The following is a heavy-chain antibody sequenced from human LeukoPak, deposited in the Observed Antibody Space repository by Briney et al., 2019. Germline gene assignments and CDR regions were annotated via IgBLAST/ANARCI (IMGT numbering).Heavy chain of an antibody. V-gene: IGHV3-30*02. D-gene: IGHD3-10*01. J-gene: IGHJ4*02. CDR3: AKAIWVAATSSWFCLDY. CDR2: IHYDGARS. Sequence: GGSLRLSCAASGFTFSGYGMHWVRQAPGKGLEWVAFIHYDGARSYYADSVKGRFTISRDNSRNTLYLQMNSLRPEDTAVYYCAKAIWVAATSSWFCLDYWGQGTLVTVSS. CDR1: GFTFSGYG.